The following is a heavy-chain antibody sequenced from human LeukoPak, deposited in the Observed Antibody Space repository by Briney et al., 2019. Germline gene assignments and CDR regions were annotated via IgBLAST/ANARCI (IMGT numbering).Heavy chain of an antibody. CDR2: IIPIFGTA. V-gene: IGHV1-69*05. J-gene: IGHJ5*02. CDR3: ARADYDFWSGYYGYNWFDP. D-gene: IGHD3-3*01. Sequence: ASVKVSCKASGGTFSTYAINWVRQAPGQGLEWMGGIIPIFGTAIYAQKFQGRVTITRNTSISTAYMELSSLRSEDTAVYYCARADYDFWSGYYGYNWFDPWGQGTLVTVSS. CDR1: GGTFSTYA.